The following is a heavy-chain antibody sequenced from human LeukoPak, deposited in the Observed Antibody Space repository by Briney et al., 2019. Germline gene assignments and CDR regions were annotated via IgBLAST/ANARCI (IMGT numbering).Heavy chain of an antibody. V-gene: IGHV3-23*01. CDR3: ARDFFYDSSGRYDY. Sequence: GGSLRLSCAASGFTFSNYAMNWVRQAPGKGLEWVSAITGSGGNTYYEDSVKGRVTISRDNAKNTLFLQMDSLRAEDTAVYYCARDFFYDSSGRYDYWGQGTLVTVSS. CDR2: ITGSGGNT. J-gene: IGHJ4*02. CDR1: GFTFSNYA. D-gene: IGHD3-22*01.